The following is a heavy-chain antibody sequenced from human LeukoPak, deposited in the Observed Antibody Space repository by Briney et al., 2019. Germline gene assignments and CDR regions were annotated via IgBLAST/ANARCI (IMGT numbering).Heavy chain of an antibody. Sequence: GGSLRLSCAASGFTFSSYAMSWVRQAPGEGLEWVACIHQNGGTEYYVDSVKGRFAISRDNSKNSLHLQMSSLTVEDTAVYYCARDLSSRDAFWGQGTLVIVSS. CDR2: IHQNGGTE. V-gene: IGHV3-7*03. CDR1: GFTFSSYA. CDR3: ARDLSSRDAF. J-gene: IGHJ4*02. D-gene: IGHD6-13*01.